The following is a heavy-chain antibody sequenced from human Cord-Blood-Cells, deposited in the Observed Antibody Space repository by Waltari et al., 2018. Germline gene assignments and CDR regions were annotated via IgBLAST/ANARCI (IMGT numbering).Heavy chain of an antibody. CDR1: GFTLRTYH. V-gene: IGHV3-21*01. CDR3: ARDLELGNWFDP. CDR2: ISSSSSYI. D-gene: IGHD7-27*01. J-gene: IGHJ5*02. Sequence: EVQLVESGGGLVKPGGSLRPSCAASGFTLRTYHINWARQAPGKGLEWVSSISSSSSYIYYADSVKGRFTISRDNAKNSLYLQMNSLRAEDTAVYYCARDLELGNWFDPWGQGTLVTVSS.